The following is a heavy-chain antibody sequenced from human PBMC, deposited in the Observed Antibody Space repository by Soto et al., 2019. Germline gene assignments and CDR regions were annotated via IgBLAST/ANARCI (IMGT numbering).Heavy chain of an antibody. D-gene: IGHD6-19*01. J-gene: IGHJ5*02. V-gene: IGHV1-46*01. CDR1: GYTFTDYY. CDR3: ARDGSSDWLTWFDP. CDR2: ISPSGGST. Sequence: QVQLVQSGAEVKKPAASVKVSCKASGYTFTDYYMHWVRQAPGQGLEWMGIISPSGGSTYAQKFQGRVTVTRDTSTSTVYMELSSLRSEDTAVYYCARDGSSDWLTWFDPWGQGTLVTVSS.